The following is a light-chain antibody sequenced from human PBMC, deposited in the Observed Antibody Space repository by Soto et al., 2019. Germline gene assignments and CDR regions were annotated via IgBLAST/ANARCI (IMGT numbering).Light chain of an antibody. CDR2: WAS. J-gene: IGKJ1*01. Sequence: DIVMTQSPDSLAVSLGERATINCKSSRSVLYSSNNKNYLAWYQQKPGQPPKLLIYWASTRESGVPDRFSGGGSGTDFSLTISSLQAEDVAVYYCQQYYTVPPWTFGQGTKVEI. CDR1: RSVLYSSNNKNY. V-gene: IGKV4-1*01. CDR3: QQYYTVPPWT.